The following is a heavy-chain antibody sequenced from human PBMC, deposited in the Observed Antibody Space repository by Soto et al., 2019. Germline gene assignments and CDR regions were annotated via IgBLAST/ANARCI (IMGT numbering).Heavy chain of an antibody. CDR3: ARAIPPAVGPDY. CDR2: IWYDGSNK. Sequence: GGSLRLSCAASGFTFSSYGMHWVRQAPGKGLEWVAVIWYDGSNKYYADSVKGRFTISRDNSKNTLYLQMNSLRAEDTAVYYCARAIPPAVGPDYWGQGTLVTVSS. CDR1: GFTFSSYG. D-gene: IGHD6-25*01. J-gene: IGHJ4*02. V-gene: IGHV3-33*01.